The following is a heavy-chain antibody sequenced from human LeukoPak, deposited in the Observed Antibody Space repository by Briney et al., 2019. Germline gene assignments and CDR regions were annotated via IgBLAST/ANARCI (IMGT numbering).Heavy chain of an antibody. D-gene: IGHD6-13*01. CDR1: GGSISSGGYY. CDR3: ARAGQAGVYSSSWYYFDY. V-gene: IGHV4-31*03. J-gene: IGHJ4*02. Sequence: SETLSLTCTVSGGSISSGGYYWGWIRQHPGTGLEWTGYIYYSGSTYYNPSLKSRVTISVDTSKNQFSLKLSSVTAADTAVYYCARAGQAGVYSSSWYYFDYWGQGTLVTVSS. CDR2: IYYSGST.